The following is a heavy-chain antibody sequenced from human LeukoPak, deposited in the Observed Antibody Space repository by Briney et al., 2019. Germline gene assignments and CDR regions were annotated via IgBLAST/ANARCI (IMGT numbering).Heavy chain of an antibody. V-gene: IGHV4-30-2*03. D-gene: IGHD1-7*01. CDR3: ARENFERYY. Sequence: SETLSLTCAVSGGSISSGGYSWSWIRQPPGKGLEWIGSISHSGSTSYNPSLKSRVTISADTSKNQFSLKLNSVTAADTAVYYCARENFERYYWGQGTLVTVSS. CDR2: ISHSGST. J-gene: IGHJ4*02. CDR1: GGSISSGGYS.